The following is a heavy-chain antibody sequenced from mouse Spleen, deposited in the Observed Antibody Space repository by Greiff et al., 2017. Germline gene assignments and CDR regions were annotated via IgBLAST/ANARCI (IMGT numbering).Heavy chain of an antibody. CDR2: IHPCSDDT. V-gene: IGHV1-47*01. Sequence: QVQLKESGAELVKPGASVKLSCKASGYTFTSYAIEWVKQNHGKSLEWIGNIHPCSDDTYYNEKFKGKATLTVEKSSSTVYLELSRLTSDDSAVYYCAGRDYYGSGAMDYWGQGTTVTVSS. D-gene: IGHD1-1*01. J-gene: IGHJ4*01. CDR3: AGRDYYGSGAMDY. CDR1: GYTFTSYA.